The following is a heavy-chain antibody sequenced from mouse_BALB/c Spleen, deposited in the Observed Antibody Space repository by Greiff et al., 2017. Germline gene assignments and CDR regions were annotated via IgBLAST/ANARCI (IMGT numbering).Heavy chain of an antibody. V-gene: IGHV2-6-7*01. CDR1: GFSLTGYG. CDR3: ARDITTVPYAMDY. D-gene: IGHD1-1*01. CDR2: IWGDGST. Sequence: QVQLQQSGPGLVAPSQSLSITCTVSGFSLTGYGVNWVRQPPGKGLEWLGMIWGDGSTDYNSALKSRLSISKDNSKSQVFLKMNSLQTDDTARYYCARDITTVPYAMDYWGQGTSVTVSS. J-gene: IGHJ4*01.